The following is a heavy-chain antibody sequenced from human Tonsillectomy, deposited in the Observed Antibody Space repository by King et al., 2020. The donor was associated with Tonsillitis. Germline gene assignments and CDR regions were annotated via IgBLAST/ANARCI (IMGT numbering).Heavy chain of an antibody. J-gene: IGHJ4*02. CDR3: AKEIGNRNPFDF. CDR1: GFTFSNYG. V-gene: IGHV3-23*04. Sequence: VQLVESGGGLVQPGGSLRLSCAASGFTFSNYGMDWVRQAPGKGLEWVSALSGSGESTFYADSVRGRFTISRDNSKDMLYLQMNSLRAEDSAVYYCAKEIGNRNPFDFWGQGTLVTVSS. D-gene: IGHD2-21*01. CDR2: LSGSGEST.